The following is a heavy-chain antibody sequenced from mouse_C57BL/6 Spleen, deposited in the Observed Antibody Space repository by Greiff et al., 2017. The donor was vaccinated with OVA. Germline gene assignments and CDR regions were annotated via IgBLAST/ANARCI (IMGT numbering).Heavy chain of an antibody. J-gene: IGHJ2*01. CDR3: ARDETGFYYFDY. V-gene: IGHV5-16*01. CDR1: GFTFSDYY. Sequence: EVKVVESEGGLVQPGSSMKLSCTASGFTFSDYYMAWVRQVPEKGLEWVANINYDGSSTYYLDSLKSRFIISRDNAKNILYLQMSSLKSEDTATYYCARDETGFYYFDYWGQGTTLTVSS. CDR2: INYDGSST.